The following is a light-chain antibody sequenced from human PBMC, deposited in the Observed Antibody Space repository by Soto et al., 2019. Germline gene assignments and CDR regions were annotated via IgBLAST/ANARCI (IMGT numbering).Light chain of an antibody. CDR1: QSISFC. V-gene: IGKV1-5*01. Sequence: DIQMTQSPSTLSASVGDRVTITCRASQSISFCLAWYQQKPGKAPKLLIYDASSLESGVPSRFSGSGSGTEFTLTISSLQPDDFATYYCQQYNSYPWTFGQGTKVEIK. J-gene: IGKJ1*01. CDR2: DAS. CDR3: QQYNSYPWT.